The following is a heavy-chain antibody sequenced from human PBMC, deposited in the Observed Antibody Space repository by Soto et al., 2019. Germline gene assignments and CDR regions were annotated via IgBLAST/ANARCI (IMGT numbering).Heavy chain of an antibody. CDR1: GFTVSSNY. Sequence: SGFTVSSNYMSWVRQAPGKGLEWVSVIYSGGSTYYADSVRGRFTISRDNSKNTLYLQMNSLRAEDTAVYYCASPLDVWGKGTTVTVSS. CDR2: IYSGGST. V-gene: IGHV3-66*01. CDR3: ASPLDV. J-gene: IGHJ6*04.